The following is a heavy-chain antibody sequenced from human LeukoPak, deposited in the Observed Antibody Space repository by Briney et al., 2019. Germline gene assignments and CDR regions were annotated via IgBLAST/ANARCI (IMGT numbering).Heavy chain of an antibody. CDR2: IIPIFGTA. Sequence: SVKVSCKVSGGTFSSYAISWVRQAPGQGLEWMGRIIPIFGTANYAQKFQGRVTITTDESTSTAYMELSSLRSEDTAVYYCARAGRYSYAFDYWGQGTLVTVSS. V-gene: IGHV1-69*05. CDR1: GGTFSSYA. D-gene: IGHD5-18*01. J-gene: IGHJ4*02. CDR3: ARAGRYSYAFDY.